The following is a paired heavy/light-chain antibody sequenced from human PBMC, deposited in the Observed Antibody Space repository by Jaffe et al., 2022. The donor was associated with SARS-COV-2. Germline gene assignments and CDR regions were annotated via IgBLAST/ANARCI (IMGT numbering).Light chain of an antibody. CDR2: DVS. Sequence: QSALTQPASVSGSPGQSITISCTGTSSDVGTYNYVSWYQQHPGKAPKLMISDVSNRPSGVSNRFSGSKSGNTASLTISGLQAEDEADYYCNSYSSSNTWLFGGGTKLTVL. CDR1: SSDVGTYNY. J-gene: IGLJ3*02. CDR3: NSYSSSNTWL. V-gene: IGLV2-14*03.
Heavy chain of an antibody. CDR3: ARNPSGDYYFDY. CDR1: GFTFNRLA. D-gene: IGHD4-17*01. J-gene: IGHJ4*02. Sequence: QVQLVESGGGVVQPGRSLRLSCAASGFTFNRLAMHWVRQAPGKALEWVAYISKDGTYKYYADSVKGRFSISRDNSENTLYLQMNTLRAEDTAVYYCARNPSGDYYFDYWGQGTLVTVSS. V-gene: IGHV3-30*04. CDR2: ISKDGTYK.